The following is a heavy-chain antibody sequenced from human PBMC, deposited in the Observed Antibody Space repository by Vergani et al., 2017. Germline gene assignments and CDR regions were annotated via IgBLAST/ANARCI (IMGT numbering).Heavy chain of an antibody. CDR1: GFTFEDYS. V-gene: IGHV3-9*01. D-gene: IGHD2-2*01. CDR3: TKGQVTVSAGHVDS. CDR2: ISWNSGYI. Sequence: EVQLVESGGHLAQPGRSLTLSCAASGFTFEDYSMHWVRQAPDRGLEWISGISWNSGYIGYADSVKGRFTISRDNAKTSLFLEMNSLRVDDTAIYYCTKGQVTVSAGHVDSWGRGILVTVSS. J-gene: IGHJ4*02.